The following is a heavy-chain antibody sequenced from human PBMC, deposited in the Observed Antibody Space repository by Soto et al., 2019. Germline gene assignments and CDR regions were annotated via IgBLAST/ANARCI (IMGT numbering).Heavy chain of an antibody. Sequence: QVQLVQSGAEVKKPGSSVTVSCKASGGTFSSYAISWVRQAPGQGLEWMGGIIPIFGTANYAEKFQGRVTITADESTSTAYMELSSLRAEDTAVYYCAPERFPDPNWFDPWGQGTLVTVSS. CDR2: IIPIFGTA. V-gene: IGHV1-69*01. CDR1: GGTFSSYA. CDR3: APERFPDPNWFDP. J-gene: IGHJ5*02. D-gene: IGHD1-1*01.